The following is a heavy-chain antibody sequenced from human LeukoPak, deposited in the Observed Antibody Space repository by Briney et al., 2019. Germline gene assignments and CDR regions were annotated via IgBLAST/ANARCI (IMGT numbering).Heavy chain of an antibody. J-gene: IGHJ4*02. D-gene: IGHD1-26*01. CDR1: GFTFDDYA. V-gene: IGHV3-9*01. CDR3: AKVTAGATRGDTGFDY. CDR2: LNWNSGGI. Sequence: PGGSLRLSCAASGFTFDDYAMHWVRQAPGKGLEWDSGLNWNSGGIVYADSVKGRFTISRDNAKGSLYLQMNSLRAEDTALYYCAKVTAGATRGDTGFDYWGQGTLVTVSS.